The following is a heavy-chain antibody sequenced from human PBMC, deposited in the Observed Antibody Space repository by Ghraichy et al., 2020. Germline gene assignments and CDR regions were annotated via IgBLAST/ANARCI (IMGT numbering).Heavy chain of an antibody. CDR3: ARDDPLTTSGGLDI. CDR1: GFTVSNNY. CDR2: IYRGDTP. J-gene: IGHJ3*02. V-gene: IGHV3-53*01. D-gene: IGHD4-11*01. Sequence: GGSLRLSCAASGFTVSNNYMTWVRQAPGKGLEWVSVIYRGDTPYYAESVKGRFTVSRDNSNNTMYLEMNSLRAEDTAVYYCARDDPLTTSGGLDIWGQGTMVTVSS.